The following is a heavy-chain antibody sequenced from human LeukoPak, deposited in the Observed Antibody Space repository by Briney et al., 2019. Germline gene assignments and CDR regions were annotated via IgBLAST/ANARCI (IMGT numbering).Heavy chain of an antibody. CDR3: ARVRWDQLPYNWFDP. J-gene: IGHJ5*02. V-gene: IGHV1-69*04. CDR1: GGTFSSYA. D-gene: IGHD2-2*01. Sequence: SVKVSCKASGGTFSSYAISWVRQAPGQGLEWMGRIIPILSIANYAQKFQGRVTITADKSTSTAYMELSSLRSEDTAVYYCARVRWDQLPYNWFDPWGQGTLVTVSS. CDR2: IIPILSIA.